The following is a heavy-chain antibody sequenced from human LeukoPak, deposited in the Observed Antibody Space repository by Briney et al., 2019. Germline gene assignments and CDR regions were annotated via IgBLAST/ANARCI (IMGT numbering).Heavy chain of an antibody. Sequence: PGGSLRLSCAASGFTVSSNYMSWVRQAPGKGLEWVSVIYSGGSTYYADSVKGRFTISRDNSKNTLYLQMNSLRAEDTAVYYCARAGFTFSDYFGSFFDYWGQGTLVTVSS. CDR3: ARAGFTFSDYFGSFFDY. CDR1: GFTVSSNY. V-gene: IGHV3-53*01. CDR2: IYSGGST. J-gene: IGHJ4*02. D-gene: IGHD3-10*01.